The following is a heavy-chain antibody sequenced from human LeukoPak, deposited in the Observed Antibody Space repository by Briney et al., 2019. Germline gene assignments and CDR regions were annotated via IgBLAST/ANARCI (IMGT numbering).Heavy chain of an antibody. CDR1: GFTFSNCN. CDR3: ARGPHYYDSSGYYYED. Sequence: GGSLRLSCAASGFTFSNCNMNWVRQAPGKGLEWVSYISSSGTTIYYADSVKGRFTISRDNAKNSLYLQMNSLRAEDTAVYYCARGPHYYDSSGYYYEDWGQGTLVTVSS. J-gene: IGHJ4*02. D-gene: IGHD3-22*01. V-gene: IGHV3-48*04. CDR2: ISSSGTTI.